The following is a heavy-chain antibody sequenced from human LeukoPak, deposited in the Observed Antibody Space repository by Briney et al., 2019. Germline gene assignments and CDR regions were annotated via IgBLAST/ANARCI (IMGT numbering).Heavy chain of an antibody. D-gene: IGHD6-19*01. CDR1: GYTFTGYY. J-gene: IGHJ4*02. V-gene: IGHV1-2*02. CDR3: ARPAAGIAVADLDY. CDR2: INPNSGGT. Sequence: ASVKVSCKASGYTFTGYYMHWVRQAPGQGLEWMGWINPNSGGTNYAQKFQGRVTMTRDTSISTAYMEVNRLRSDDTAVYYCARPAAGIAVADLDYWGQGTLVTVSS.